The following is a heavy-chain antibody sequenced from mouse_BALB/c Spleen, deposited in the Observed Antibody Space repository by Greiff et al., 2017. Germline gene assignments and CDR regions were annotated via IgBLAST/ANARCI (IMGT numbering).Heavy chain of an antibody. CDR3: AYYGNAWFAY. CDR1: GFNIKDYY. D-gene: IGHD2-1*01. V-gene: IGHV14-1*02. Sequence: VQLKESGAELVRPGALVKLSCKASGFNIKDYYMHWVKQRPEQGLEWIGWIDPENGNTIYDPKFQGKASITADTSSNTAYLQLSSLTSEDTAVYYCAYYGNAWFAYWGQGTLVTVSA. J-gene: IGHJ3*01. CDR2: IDPENGNT.